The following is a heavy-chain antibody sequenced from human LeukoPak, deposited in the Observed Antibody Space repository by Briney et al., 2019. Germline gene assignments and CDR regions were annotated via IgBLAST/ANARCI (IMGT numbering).Heavy chain of an antibody. CDR3: ARALADSRGYYLGFDY. CDR2: ISSSGSTI. J-gene: IGHJ4*02. D-gene: IGHD3-22*01. V-gene: IGHV3-11*04. Sequence: GGSLRLSCAASGFTFSDYYMSWIRQAPGKGLEWVSYISSSGSTIYYADSVKGRFTISRDNAKNSLYVQMNSLRADDTAVYYCARALADSRGYYLGFDYWGQGTLVTVSS. CDR1: GFTFSDYY.